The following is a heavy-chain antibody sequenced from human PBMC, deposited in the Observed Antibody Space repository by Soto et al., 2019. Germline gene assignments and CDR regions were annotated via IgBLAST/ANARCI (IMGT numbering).Heavy chain of an antibody. V-gene: IGHV4-59*01. CDR1: GGSISSYY. CDR3: ARAHYYGSGSYGYYYYYMDV. D-gene: IGHD3-10*01. CDR2: IYYSGST. Sequence: SETLSLTCTVSGGSISSYYWSWIRQPPGKGLEWIGYIYYSGSTNYNPSLKSRVTISVDTSKNQFSLKLSSVTAADTAVYYCARAHYYGSGSYGYYYYYMDVWGKGTTVTVSS. J-gene: IGHJ6*03.